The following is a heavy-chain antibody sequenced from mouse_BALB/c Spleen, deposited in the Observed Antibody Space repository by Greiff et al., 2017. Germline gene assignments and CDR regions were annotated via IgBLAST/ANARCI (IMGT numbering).Heavy chain of an antibody. Sequence: EVKLVESGPSLVKPSQTLSLTCSVTGDSITSGYWNWIRKFPGNKLEYMGYISYSGSTYYNPSLKSRISITRDTSKNQYYLQLNSVTTEDTATYYCARSGLGRTDYFDYWGQGTTLTVSS. D-gene: IGHD4-1*01. CDR1: GDSITSGY. CDR3: ARSGLGRTDYFDY. V-gene: IGHV3-8*02. CDR2: ISYSGST. J-gene: IGHJ2*01.